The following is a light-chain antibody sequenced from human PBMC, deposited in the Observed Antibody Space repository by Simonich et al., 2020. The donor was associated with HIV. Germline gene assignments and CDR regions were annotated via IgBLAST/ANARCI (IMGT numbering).Light chain of an antibody. Sequence: AIQLTQSPSSLSASVGDRVTITCRARQGISSALAWYQQKPGKAPKLLIYDASSLESGVPSRFSGSGSGTEFTLTISSLQPEDFATYYCQQSYSIPYTFGQGTKLEIK. V-gene: IGKV1-13*02. J-gene: IGKJ2*01. CDR2: DAS. CDR1: QGISSA. CDR3: QQSYSIPYT.